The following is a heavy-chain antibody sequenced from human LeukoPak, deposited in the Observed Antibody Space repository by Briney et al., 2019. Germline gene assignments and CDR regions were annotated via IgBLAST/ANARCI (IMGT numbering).Heavy chain of an antibody. CDR1: GFTFSSYS. Sequence: GGSLRLSCAASGFTFSSYSMNWVRQAPGKGLEWVSYISSSSSTIYYADSVKGRFTISRDNAKNSLYLQMNSLRAEDTAVYYCARVTYSSGWYEDKYYFDYWGQGTLVTVSS. CDR3: ARVTYSSGWYEDKYYFDY. CDR2: ISSSSSTI. V-gene: IGHV3-48*04. J-gene: IGHJ4*02. D-gene: IGHD6-19*01.